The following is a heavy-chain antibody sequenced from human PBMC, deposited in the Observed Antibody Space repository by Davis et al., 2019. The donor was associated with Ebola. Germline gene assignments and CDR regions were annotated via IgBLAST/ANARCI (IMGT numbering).Heavy chain of an antibody. CDR1: GFTFSSDS. J-gene: IGHJ6*02. D-gene: IGHD2-15*01. CDR2: ITSSSSTI. V-gene: IGHV3-48*02. Sequence: PGGSLRLSCAASGFTFSSDSMNWVRQAPGKGLEWVSYITSSSSTIYYADSVKGRFTISRDNAKNSLYLQMNSLRDEDTAVYYGARDPILLYYYYGMDVWGQGTKVTVSS. CDR3: ARDPILLYYYYGMDV.